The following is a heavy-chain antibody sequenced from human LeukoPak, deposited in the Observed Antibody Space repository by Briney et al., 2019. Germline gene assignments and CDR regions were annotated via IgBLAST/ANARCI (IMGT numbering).Heavy chain of an antibody. J-gene: IGHJ4*02. V-gene: IGHV3-30*02. CDR1: GFTFSSYG. D-gene: IGHD3-22*01. CDR3: AKEIHYYDSSGYYY. CDR2: IRYDGSNN. Sequence: GGSLRLSCAASGFTFSSYGMHWVRQAPGKGLEWVAFIRYDGSNNYYADSVKGRFTISRDSSKNTLYLQMNNLRVEDTAVYYCAKEIHYYDSSGYYYWGQGTLVTVSS.